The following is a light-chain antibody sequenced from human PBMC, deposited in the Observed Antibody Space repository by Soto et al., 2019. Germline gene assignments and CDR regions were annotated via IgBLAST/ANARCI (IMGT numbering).Light chain of an antibody. J-gene: IGKJ4*01. CDR1: QDISNY. CDR3: QQYDNLPLT. V-gene: IGKV1-33*01. CDR2: AAS. Sequence: DIQMTQSPSSLSACVGDRFTITCEASQDISNYLNWYQQKAGRAPKFLXHAASNLQTGVPSRFSGSGSGTDFTLTISSLQPEDIETYYCQQYDNLPLTFGGGTKVDIK.